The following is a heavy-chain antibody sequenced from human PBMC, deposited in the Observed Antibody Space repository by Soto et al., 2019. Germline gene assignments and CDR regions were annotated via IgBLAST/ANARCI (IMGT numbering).Heavy chain of an antibody. D-gene: IGHD1-26*01. CDR1: GDPFTANY. J-gene: IGHJ4*02. Sequence: XSVKVACNASGDPFTANYIHWVRQAPGQGFEWMGWINPKSGGTKYPQKFQGRVTMTRDTSLSTVYMTLTRLTSDDTAVYYCARDMAKGGGSAGFDYWGQRTLVTVSS. CDR3: ARDMAKGGGSAGFDY. CDR2: INPKSGGT. V-gene: IGHV1-2*02.